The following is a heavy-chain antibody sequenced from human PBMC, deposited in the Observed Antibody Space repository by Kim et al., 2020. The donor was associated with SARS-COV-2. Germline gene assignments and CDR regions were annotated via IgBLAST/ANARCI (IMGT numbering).Heavy chain of an antibody. Sequence: GGSLRLSCAASGFTVSNNYMSWVRQPPGKGLEWVSLIYSGGSTYYAASVQGRFTISRDNSKNMLYLQMNSLRAEDTAVYYRAPFSSKDYWGQGTLVTVSS. V-gene: IGHV3-66*01. CDR2: IYSGGST. CDR1: GFTVSNNY. D-gene: IGHD2-2*01. CDR3: APFSSKDY. J-gene: IGHJ4*02.